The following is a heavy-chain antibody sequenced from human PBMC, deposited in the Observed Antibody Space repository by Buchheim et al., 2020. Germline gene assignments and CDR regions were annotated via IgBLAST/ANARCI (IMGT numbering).Heavy chain of an antibody. CDR2: ISSSRGST. CDR3: AKGSGWYIETHFDY. D-gene: IGHD6-19*01. J-gene: IGHJ4*02. V-gene: IGHV3-23*01. CDR1: GFTFSSYA. Sequence: ELQVLESGGGLVQPGGSLRLSCATSGFTFSSYAMSWVRQAPGKGLDWVSAISSSRGSTYYADSVKGRFTISSDKSNNTLDLQMNSLRAEDTAVYYCAKGSGWYIETHFDYWGQGTL.